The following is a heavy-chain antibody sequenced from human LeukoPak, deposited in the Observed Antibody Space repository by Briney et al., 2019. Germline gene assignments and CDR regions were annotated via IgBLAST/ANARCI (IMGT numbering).Heavy chain of an antibody. J-gene: IGHJ4*02. Sequence: GGSLRLSCAASGFTFDDYAMHWVRQAPGKGLEWVSGISWNSGSIGYADSVKGRFTISRDNAKNTLYLQMNSLRAEDTAVYYCAKDHGYGSGSYDYWGQGTLVTVSS. CDR1: GFTFDDYA. CDR3: AKDHGYGSGSYDY. V-gene: IGHV3-9*01. CDR2: ISWNSGSI. D-gene: IGHD3-10*01.